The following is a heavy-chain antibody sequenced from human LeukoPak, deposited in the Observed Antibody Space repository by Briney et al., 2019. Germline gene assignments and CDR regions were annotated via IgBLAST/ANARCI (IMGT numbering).Heavy chain of an antibody. Sequence: GGSLGLSCAASGFTFSSYEMNWVRQAPGKGLEWVSYISSSGSTIYYADSVKGRFTISRGNAKNSLYLQMNSLRAEDTAVYYCALRLLVLDYWGQGTLVTVSS. CDR1: GFTFSSYE. V-gene: IGHV3-48*03. CDR2: ISSSGSTI. CDR3: ALRLLVLDY. D-gene: IGHD5-18*01. J-gene: IGHJ4*02.